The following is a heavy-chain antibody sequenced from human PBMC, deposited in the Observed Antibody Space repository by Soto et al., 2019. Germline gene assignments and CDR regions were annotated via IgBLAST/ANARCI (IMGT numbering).Heavy chain of an antibody. CDR3: ARTSGYYFFD. CDR1: GYSFTSYW. V-gene: IGHV1-3*01. Sequence: GESLKISCKGSGYSFTSYWIGWVRQAPGQRLEWMGWINAANGNTKYSQKIQGRVTITRDTSASTAYMELSSLRSEDTAVYYCARTSGYYFFD. J-gene: IGHJ4*01. D-gene: IGHD3-22*01. CDR2: INAANGNT.